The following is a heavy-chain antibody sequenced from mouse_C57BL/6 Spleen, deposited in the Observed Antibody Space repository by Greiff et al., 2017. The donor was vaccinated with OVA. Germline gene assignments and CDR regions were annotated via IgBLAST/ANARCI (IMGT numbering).Heavy chain of an antibody. CDR3: ARHDRIYDGYWFAY. J-gene: IGHJ3*01. CDR2: IWSDGST. V-gene: IGHV2-6-1*01. Sequence: VQLKESGPGLVAPSQSLSITCTVSGFSLTSYGVHWVRQPPGKGLEWLVVIWSDGSTTYNSALKSRLSISKDNSKSQVFLKMNSLQTDDTAMYYCARHDRIYDGYWFAYWGQGTLVTVSA. D-gene: IGHD2-3*01. CDR1: GFSLTSYG.